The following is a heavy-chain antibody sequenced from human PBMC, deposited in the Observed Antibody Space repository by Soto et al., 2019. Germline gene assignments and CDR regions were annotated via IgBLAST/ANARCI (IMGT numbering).Heavy chain of an antibody. CDR1: GGSVNSANYY. CDR2: IFYSGNSGST. CDR3: ARVGSSGYYGWFDP. Sequence: QVQLQESGPGLVKPSETLSLTCTVSGGSVNSANYYWSWIRQPPGKRLQWIGYIFYSGNSGSTNYTPSLASRITISVDTSKNQFSLKLSSVTAADTALSYCARVGSSGYYGWFDPWGQGTLVTVSS. D-gene: IGHD3-22*01. J-gene: IGHJ5*02. V-gene: IGHV4-61*01.